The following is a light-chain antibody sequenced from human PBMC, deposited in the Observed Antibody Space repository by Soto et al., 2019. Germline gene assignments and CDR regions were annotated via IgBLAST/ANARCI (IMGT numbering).Light chain of an antibody. CDR2: GAS. V-gene: IGKV3-15*01. CDR3: QQYNNWPPSFT. Sequence: EIVMTQSPATLSVSPGERATLSCRASQSVSSNLAWYQRKPGQAPRLLIYGASTRATGIPARFSGSGSGTEFTLTISSLQSEDFADYYCQQYNNWPPSFTFGPGTKVD. J-gene: IGKJ3*01. CDR1: QSVSSN.